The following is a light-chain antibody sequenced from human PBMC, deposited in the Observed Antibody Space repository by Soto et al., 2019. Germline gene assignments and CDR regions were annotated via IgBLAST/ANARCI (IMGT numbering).Light chain of an antibody. CDR1: QSVSSSF. V-gene: IGKV3-20*01. CDR2: GAS. CDR3: QQYGSSPYT. Sequence: ENVLTQSPGTLYLSPGERATLSCRASQSVSSSFLAWLQQKPDQAPRLIIYGASSRGSGIPDRFSGSGSGTDFTLTISRLEPEDFAVYYCQQYGSSPYTFGQGTKLEIK. J-gene: IGKJ2*01.